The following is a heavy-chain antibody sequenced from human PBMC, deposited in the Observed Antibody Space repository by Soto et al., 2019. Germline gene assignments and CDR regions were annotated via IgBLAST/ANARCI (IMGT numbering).Heavy chain of an antibody. J-gene: IGHJ5*02. CDR2: INPNSGGT. CDR1: GYTFTGYF. D-gene: IGHD4-17*01. CDR3: ARDYGDYVNWFDP. Sequence: ASVKVSCKASGYTFTGYFMHWVRQAPGQGLEWMGWINPNSGGTNYAQKFQGRVTMTRDTSISTAYMELSRLRSDDTAVYYCARDYGDYVNWFDPWGHGTLVTVSS. V-gene: IGHV1-2*02.